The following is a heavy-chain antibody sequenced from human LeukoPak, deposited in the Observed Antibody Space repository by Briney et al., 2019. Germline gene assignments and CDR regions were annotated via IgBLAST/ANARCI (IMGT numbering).Heavy chain of an antibody. CDR1: GYTFTSND. V-gene: IGHV1-8*01. Sequence: ASVKVPCKASGYTFTSNDINWVRQATGQGPEWMGWMNPNSGNTGYAQKFQGRVTLTRNTSISTAYMELSSLRSEDTAVYYCATRDGSGSLYFDYWGQGTLVTVSS. CDR3: ATRDGSGSLYFDY. CDR2: MNPNSGNT. J-gene: IGHJ4*02. D-gene: IGHD1-26*01.